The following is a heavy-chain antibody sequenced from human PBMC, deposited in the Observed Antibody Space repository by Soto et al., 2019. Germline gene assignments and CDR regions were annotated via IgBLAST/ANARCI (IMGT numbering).Heavy chain of an antibody. V-gene: IGHV6-1*01. CDR2: TYYRSKWYN. D-gene: IGHD6-13*01. J-gene: IGHJ1*01. CDR1: GDSVSSNSAA. Sequence: SQILSLTCAISGDSVSSNSAAWNWIRQSPSRGLEWLGRTYYRSKWYNDYAVSVKSRITINPDTSKNQFSLQLNSVTPEDTAVYYCARDDFGIAAAGRYFQHWGQGTLVTVSS. CDR3: ARDDFGIAAAGRYFQH.